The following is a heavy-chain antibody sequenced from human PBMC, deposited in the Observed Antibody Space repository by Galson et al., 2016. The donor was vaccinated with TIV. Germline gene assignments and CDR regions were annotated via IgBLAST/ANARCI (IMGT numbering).Heavy chain of an antibody. Sequence: SLRLSCAASGFTFDDYAVHWVRQVPGKGLEWVSVISWSSGTTVYADSAKGRFIISRDNAKNSLYLQMDSLRAEDTALYYCAKGQLRAARRFYYMDVWGKGTTVTVSS. CDR1: GFTFDDYA. CDR2: ISWSSGTT. CDR3: AKGQLRAARRFYYMDV. J-gene: IGHJ6*03. V-gene: IGHV3-9*01. D-gene: IGHD2-2*01.